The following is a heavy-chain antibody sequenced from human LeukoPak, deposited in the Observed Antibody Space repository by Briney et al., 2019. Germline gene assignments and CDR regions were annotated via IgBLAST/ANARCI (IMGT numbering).Heavy chain of an antibody. V-gene: IGHV3-23*01. D-gene: IGHD3-10*01. CDR2: INSRGDTA. CDR3: AKGAGSNWFDP. J-gene: IGHJ5*02. CDR1: GFPFSTYA. Sequence: GGSLRLSCAASGFPFSTYAMSWVRRAPGEGLQWVSSINSRGDTAYYADSVEGRFAVSRDNSKNTLSLQMDSLRVEDTAVYYCAKGAGSNWFDPWGQGTLVTVSS.